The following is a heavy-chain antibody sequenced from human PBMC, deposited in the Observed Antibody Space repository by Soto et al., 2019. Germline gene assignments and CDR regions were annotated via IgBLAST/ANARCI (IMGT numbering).Heavy chain of an antibody. CDR2: INHSGST. D-gene: IGHD6-19*01. J-gene: IGHJ6*02. CDR1: VGSFSGYY. V-gene: IGHV4-34*01. Sequence: SETLSLTGAVYVGSFSGYYWSWIRQPPGKGLEWIGEINHSGSTNYNPSLKSRVTISVDTSKNQFSLKLSSVTAADTAVYYCARVSGGGWLAPRGMDVWGQGTTVTVSS. CDR3: ARVSGGGWLAPRGMDV.